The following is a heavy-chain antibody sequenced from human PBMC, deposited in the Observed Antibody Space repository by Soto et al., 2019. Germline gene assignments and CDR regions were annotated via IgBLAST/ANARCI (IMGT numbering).Heavy chain of an antibody. CDR1: GGSISSSNW. J-gene: IGHJ4*02. V-gene: IGHV4-4*02. D-gene: IGHD2-15*01. CDR2: IYHSGST. CDR3: ARTSGVVVAVRYFDY. Sequence: QVQLQESGPGLVKPSGTLSLTCAVSGGSISSSNWWSWVRQPPGKGLEWIGEIYHSGSTNYNPSLKSRVTISVDKSKNQFSLKLSSVAAADTAVYYCARTSGVVVAVRYFDYWGQGTLVTVSS.